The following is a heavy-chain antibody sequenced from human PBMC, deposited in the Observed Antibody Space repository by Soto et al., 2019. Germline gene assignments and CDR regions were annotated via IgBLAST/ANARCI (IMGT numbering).Heavy chain of an antibody. CDR2: ISYDGSNK. J-gene: IGHJ3*02. CDR1: GFTFSSYA. Sequence: PGGSLRLSCAASGFTFSSYAMHWVRQAPGKGLEWVAVISYDGSNKYYADSVKGRFTISRDNSNNTLFLQMNSLGAEDTAIYYCAKDPYSSSNDGFDIWGQGTMVTVSS. D-gene: IGHD6-13*01. V-gene: IGHV3-30-3*01. CDR3: AKDPYSSSNDGFDI.